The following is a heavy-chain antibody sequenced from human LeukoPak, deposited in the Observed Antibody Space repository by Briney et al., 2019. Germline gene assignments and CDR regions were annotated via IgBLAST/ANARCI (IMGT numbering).Heavy chain of an antibody. CDR2: IWYDGSNK. Sequence: GRSLRLSCAASGFTFSSYGMHWVRQAPGKGLEWVVVIWYDGSNKYYADSVKGRFTISRDNSKNTLYLQMNSLRAEDTAVYYCARDLKQWLVGGGDGMDVWGKGTTVTVSS. V-gene: IGHV3-33*01. CDR3: ARDLKQWLVGGGDGMDV. J-gene: IGHJ6*04. CDR1: GFTFSSYG. D-gene: IGHD6-19*01.